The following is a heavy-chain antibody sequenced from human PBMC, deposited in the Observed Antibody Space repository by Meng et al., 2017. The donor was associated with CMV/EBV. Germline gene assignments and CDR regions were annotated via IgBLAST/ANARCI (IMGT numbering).Heavy chain of an antibody. D-gene: IGHD2-2*01. V-gene: IGHV1-69*05. CDR3: ARGGYCSSTSCSDYYYYYGMDV. CDR2: IIPIFGTA. CDR1: GGTFSSYA. Sequence: SVKVSCKASGGTFSSYAISWVRQAPGQGLEWMGGIIPIFGTANYAQKFQGRVTITTDESTSTAYMELSSLRSEDTAVYYCARGGYCSSTSCSDYYYYYGMDVWGQGTTVTVSS. J-gene: IGHJ6*02.